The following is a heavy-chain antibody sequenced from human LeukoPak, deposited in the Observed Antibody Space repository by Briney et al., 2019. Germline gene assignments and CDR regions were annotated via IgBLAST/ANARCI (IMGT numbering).Heavy chain of an antibody. V-gene: IGHV4-34*01. CDR3: ARGHGDYEDNWFDP. J-gene: IGHJ5*02. CDR2: INHRGST. Sequence: SETLSLTCAVYGGSFSGYYWSWIRQPPGKGLEWMGEINHRGSTNYNPSLKSRVTISVDTSKNQFSLKLSSVTAADTAVYYCARGHGDYEDNWFDPWGQGTLVTVSS. D-gene: IGHD4-17*01. CDR1: GGSFSGYY.